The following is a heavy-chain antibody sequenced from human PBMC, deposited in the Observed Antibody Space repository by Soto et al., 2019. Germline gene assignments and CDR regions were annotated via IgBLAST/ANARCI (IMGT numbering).Heavy chain of an antibody. CDR3: ARGTYYDILTGYSPPPSIYYYGMDV. V-gene: IGHV3-11*06. J-gene: IGHJ6*02. Sequence: GGSLRLSCAASGFTFSDYYMSWIRQAPGKGLEWVSYISSSSYTNYADSVKGRFTISRDNAKNSLYLKMNSLRAEDTAVYYCARGTYYDILTGYSPPPSIYYYGMDVWGQGTTVTVSS. CDR1: GFTFSDYY. CDR2: ISSSSYT. D-gene: IGHD3-9*01.